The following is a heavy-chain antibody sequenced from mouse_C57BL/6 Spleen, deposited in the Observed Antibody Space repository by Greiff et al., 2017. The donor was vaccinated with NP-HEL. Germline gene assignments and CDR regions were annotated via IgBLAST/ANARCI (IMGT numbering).Heavy chain of an antibody. CDR3: ARLTGIYWYFDV. J-gene: IGHJ1*03. V-gene: IGHV1-82*01. CDR1: GYAFSSSW. Sequence: VKVVESGPELVKPGASVKISCKASGYAFSSSWMNWVKQRPGKGLEWIGRIYPGDGDTNYNGTFKGNATLTADKSSSTAYMQLSSLTSEDSAVDFCARLTGIYWYFDVWGTGTTVTVSS. D-gene: IGHD4-1*01. CDR2: IYPGDGDT.